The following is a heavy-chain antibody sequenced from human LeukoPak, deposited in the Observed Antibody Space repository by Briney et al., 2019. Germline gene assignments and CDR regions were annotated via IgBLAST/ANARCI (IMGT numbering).Heavy chain of an antibody. CDR3: AGGPRESYYNWFDP. CDR2: INHSGSA. CDR1: GGSFSGYL. V-gene: IGHV4-34*01. D-gene: IGHD3-10*01. Sequence: PSETLSLTCGVYGGSFSGYLWNWIRHPPRKGLELLGEINHSGSANYHPSLKSRVTISVDTSKNQVSLSLSSVTAADTAVYYCAGGPRESYYNWFDPWGQGTLVTVSS. J-gene: IGHJ5*02.